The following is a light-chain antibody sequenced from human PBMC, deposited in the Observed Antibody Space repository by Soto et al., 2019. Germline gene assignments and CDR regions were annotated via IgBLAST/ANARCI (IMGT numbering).Light chain of an antibody. V-gene: IGKV1-5*03. Sequence: DIQMTQSPSTLSASVGDRVTITCRASPSISVWLAWYQQKPGKAPKLLIYKASSLESGVPSRFSGSGSGTEFTRTISSLQPDDFATYYCQQYNSYPLTFGGGTKVEIK. CDR1: PSISVW. CDR3: QQYNSYPLT. J-gene: IGKJ4*01. CDR2: KAS.